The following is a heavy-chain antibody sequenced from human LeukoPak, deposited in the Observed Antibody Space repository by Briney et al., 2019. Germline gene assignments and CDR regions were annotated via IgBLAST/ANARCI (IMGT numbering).Heavy chain of an antibody. D-gene: IGHD3-10*01. Sequence: ASVKVSCKASGYTFTSYGINWVRQAPGQGLEWMGWISPYNGNTNYAQNLQGGVTMTTDTSTRTAYMEVRGLRSDDTAVYYCARDVAPGTASRDDAFDIWGQGTMVTVSS. CDR1: GYTFTSYG. CDR3: ARDVAPGTASRDDAFDI. CDR2: ISPYNGNT. V-gene: IGHV1-18*01. J-gene: IGHJ3*02.